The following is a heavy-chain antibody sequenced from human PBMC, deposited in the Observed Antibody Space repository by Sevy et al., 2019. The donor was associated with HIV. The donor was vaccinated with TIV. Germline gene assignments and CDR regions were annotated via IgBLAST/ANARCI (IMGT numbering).Heavy chain of an antibody. V-gene: IGHV3-21*01. J-gene: IGHJ4*02. CDR3: ARDRIKMATISDY. CDR1: GFTFSSYS. CDR2: ISSSSSYI. Sequence: GGCLRLSCAASGFTFSSYSMNWVRQAPGKGLEWVSSISSSSSYIYYADSVKGRFTISRDNAKNSLYLQMNSLRAQDTHAYYCARDRIKMATISDYWGQGTLVTVSS. D-gene: IGHD5-12*01.